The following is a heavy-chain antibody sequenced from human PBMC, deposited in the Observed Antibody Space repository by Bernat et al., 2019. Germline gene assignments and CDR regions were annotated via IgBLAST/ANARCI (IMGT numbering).Heavy chain of an antibody. CDR2: IYYSGNT. J-gene: IGHJ4*02. Sequence: QVQLQESGPGLVKPSQTLSLICTVSGGSISTGDYYWSWIRQHPGKGLEWIGYIYYSGNTYYNPSLKSRVTISIDTSKNHFSLSLHSVTAADTAVYYCATAWSFCTDSGCHHQNFDYWGQGILVTVSS. CDR3: ATAWSFCTDSGCHHQNFDY. V-gene: IGHV4-31*03. CDR1: GGSISTGDYY. D-gene: IGHD5-12*01.